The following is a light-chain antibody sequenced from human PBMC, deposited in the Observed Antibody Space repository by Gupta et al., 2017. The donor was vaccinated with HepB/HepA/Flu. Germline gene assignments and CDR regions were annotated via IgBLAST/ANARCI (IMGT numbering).Light chain of an antibody. V-gene: IGLV1-44*01. J-gene: IGLJ2*01. CDR2: NND. CDR3: STWDDSLNGVV. CDR1: SSNVGSRT. Sequence: QSVLTQPPSTSGTPGQTVTISCFGSSSNVGSRTVNWYQHLPGRSPKLFIYNNDQRPSGVSDRFSGSKSGTSASVAINGLQPDEEADYYCSTWDDSLNGVVFGGGTKLTVL.